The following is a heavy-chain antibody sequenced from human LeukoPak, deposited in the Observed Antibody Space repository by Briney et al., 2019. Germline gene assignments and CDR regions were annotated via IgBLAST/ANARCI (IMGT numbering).Heavy chain of an antibody. D-gene: IGHD6-19*01. CDR1: GFTFSDYY. CDR2: ISSSGSTI. CDR3: ARKIGSGWYWWFDP. J-gene: IGHJ5*02. Sequence: GGSLRLSCAASGFTFSDYYMSWIRQAPGKGLEWVSYISSSGSTIYYADSVKGRFTISRDNAKNSLYLQMNSLRAEDTAVYYCARKIGSGWYWWFDPWGQGTLVTVSS. V-gene: IGHV3-11*04.